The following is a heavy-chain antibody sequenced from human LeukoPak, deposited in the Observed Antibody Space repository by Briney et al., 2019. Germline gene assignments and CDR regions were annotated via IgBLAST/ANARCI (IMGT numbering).Heavy chain of an antibody. CDR3: TRPTRVLDYYVSSPLGV. Sequence: PGGSLRLSCAASGFTFSGSAMHWVRQASGKGLEWVSRIRSKANSYATAYAASVKGRFTISRDDSKNTAYPQMNSLKTEDTAVYYCTRPTRVLDYYVSSPLGVWGKGTTVTISS. D-gene: IGHD3-22*01. CDR1: GFTFSGSA. J-gene: IGHJ6*04. V-gene: IGHV3-73*01. CDR2: IRSKANSYAT.